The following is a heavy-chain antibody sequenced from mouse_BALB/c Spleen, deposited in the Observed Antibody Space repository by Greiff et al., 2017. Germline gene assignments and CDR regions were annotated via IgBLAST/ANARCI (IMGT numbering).Heavy chain of an antibody. D-gene: IGHD3-1*01. V-gene: IGHV1-18*01. CDR3: ASQLGLRGAMDY. CDR2: INPNNGGS. Sequence: VQLKESGPELVKPGASVKISCKTSGYTFTEYTMHWVKQSHGKSLEWIGGINPNNGGSRYNQKFKGKATLTVDKTSSTSYMELLSLTSVASADYDSASQLGLRGAMDYWGQGTSVTVSS. CDR1: GYTFTEYT. J-gene: IGHJ4*01.